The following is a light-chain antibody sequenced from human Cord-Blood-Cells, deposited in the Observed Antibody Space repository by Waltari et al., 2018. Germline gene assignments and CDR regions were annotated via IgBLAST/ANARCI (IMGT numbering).Light chain of an antibody. CDR3: CSYAGSYTFV. CDR2: DVS. J-gene: IGLJ1*01. CDR1: SSDVGGYNY. V-gene: IGLV2-11*01. Sequence: QSALTQPRSVSGSPGQSVTISCTGTSSDVGGYNYVSWYQQHPGKAPKLMIYDVSKRPSGVPDLFSGSKSGNTASLTISGLQAEDEADYYCCSYAGSYTFVFGTGTKVTGL.